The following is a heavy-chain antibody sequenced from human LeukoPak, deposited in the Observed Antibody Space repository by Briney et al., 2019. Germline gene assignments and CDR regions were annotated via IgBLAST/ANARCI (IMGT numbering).Heavy chain of an antibody. CDR3: ARRGTSSSWAHFDY. J-gene: IGHJ4*02. V-gene: IGHV3-7*05. CDR2: IKQDGSEK. D-gene: IGHD6-13*01. CDR1: GFTFSNAW. Sequence: GGSLRLSCAASGFTFSNAWMTWVRQAPGKGLEWVANIKQDGSEKYYVDSVKGRFTISRDNAKNSLYLQMNSLEAEDTAVYYCARRGTSSSWAHFDYWGQGTLVTVSS.